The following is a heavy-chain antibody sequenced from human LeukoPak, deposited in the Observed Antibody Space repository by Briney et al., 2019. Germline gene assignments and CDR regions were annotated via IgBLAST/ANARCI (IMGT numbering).Heavy chain of an antibody. CDR3: ASSLFYYGSGSLIGGGFDY. CDR2: IIPIFGTA. J-gene: IGHJ4*02. V-gene: IGHV1-69*13. CDR1: GGTFSSYA. D-gene: IGHD3-10*01. Sequence: SVKVSCKASGGTFSSYAISWVRQAPGQGLEWMGGIIPIFGTANYAQKFQGRVTITADESTSTAYMELSSLRSEDTAVYYCASSLFYYGSGSLIGGGFDYWGQGTLVTVSS.